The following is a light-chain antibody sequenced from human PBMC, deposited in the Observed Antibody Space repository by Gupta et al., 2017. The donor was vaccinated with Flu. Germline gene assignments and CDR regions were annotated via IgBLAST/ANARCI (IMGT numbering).Light chain of an antibody. CDR3: QQENSSPIT. Sequence: DIQMTQSPSTLSASVGDRVPITCRASQSVSNWLAWYQQKPGKAPQLLIYETSTLESGVPSRFSGSSYGTEFTLTISSRQPDDFANYYCQQENSSPITFGQGTXLE. CDR1: QSVSNW. CDR2: ETS. J-gene: IGKJ2*01. V-gene: IGKV1-5*03.